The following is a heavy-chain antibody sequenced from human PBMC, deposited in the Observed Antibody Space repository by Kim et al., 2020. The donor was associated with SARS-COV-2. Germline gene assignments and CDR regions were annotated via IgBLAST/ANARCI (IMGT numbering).Heavy chain of an antibody. CDR2: IYYSGST. J-gene: IGHJ4*02. D-gene: IGHD5-12*01. Sequence: SETLSLTCTVSGGSISSSSYYWGWIRQPPGKGLEWIGSIYYSGSTYYNPSLKSRVTISVDTSKNQFSLKLSSVTAADTAVYYCAREGEDGYNPPYWGQGTLVTVSS. V-gene: IGHV4-39*07. CDR3: AREGEDGYNPPY. CDR1: GGSISSSSYY.